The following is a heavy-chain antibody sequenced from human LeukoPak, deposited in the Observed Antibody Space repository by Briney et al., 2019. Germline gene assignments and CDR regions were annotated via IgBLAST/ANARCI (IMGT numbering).Heavy chain of an antibody. Sequence: SVTVSCTSSGYTFTRYDINWVRQATGQGLEWMGWMNPNSGNTGYAQKFQGRVTMTRNTSISTAYMELSSLRSEDTAVYYCARGRGRDYWGQGTLVTVSS. V-gene: IGHV1-8*01. J-gene: IGHJ4*02. CDR3: ARGRGRDY. CDR1: GYTFTRYD. D-gene: IGHD3-10*01. CDR2: MNPNSGNT.